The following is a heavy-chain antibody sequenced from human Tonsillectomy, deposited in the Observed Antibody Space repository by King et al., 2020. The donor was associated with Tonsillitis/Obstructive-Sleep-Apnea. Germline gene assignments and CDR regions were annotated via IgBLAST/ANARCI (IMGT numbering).Heavy chain of an antibody. CDR2: INHSGST. J-gene: IGHJ3*02. CDR1: GGSLSGYY. D-gene: IGHD3-10*01. CDR3: ARDKLITMLQGDGFVI. V-gene: IGHV4-34*01. Sequence: VQLQQWGAGLLKPSETLSLTCAVYGGSLSGYYWNWIRQPPGKGLEWIWEINHSGSTNYNPSLKSRVTMSLDTSKNQFSLQLSSVTAADTAVYYCARDKLITMLQGDGFVIWGQGTMVTVSS.